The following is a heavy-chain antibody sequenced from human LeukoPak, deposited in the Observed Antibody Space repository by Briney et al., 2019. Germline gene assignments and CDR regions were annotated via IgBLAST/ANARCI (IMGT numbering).Heavy chain of an antibody. Sequence: SETLSLTCTLWGGCLSRCYGIGTRQPPGKGLEWIGYIYYSGSTNYNPSLKSRVTISVDTSKTQFSLELSSVTAADTAVYYWAGDRDKSLRGYFSDWYFDLWGRGTLVTVSS. V-gene: IGHV4-59*01. CDR2: IYYSGST. J-gene: IGHJ2*01. CDR1: GGCLSRCY. D-gene: IGHD3-22*01. CDR3: AGDRDKSLRGYFSDWYFDL.